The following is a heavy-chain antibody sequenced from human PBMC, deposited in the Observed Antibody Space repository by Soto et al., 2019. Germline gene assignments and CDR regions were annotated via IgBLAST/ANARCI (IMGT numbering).Heavy chain of an antibody. J-gene: IGHJ4*02. CDR1: GGTFSSYA. Sequence: QVQLVQSGAEVKKPGSSVKVSCKASGGTFSSYAISWVRQAPGQGLEWMGGIIPIFGTANYAQKFQGRVTITADESTSTAYMELSSLRSEDTAVYYCARGRGYCSGGSCYDAADPPFDYWGQGPLVTVSS. CDR2: IIPIFGTA. V-gene: IGHV1-69*01. D-gene: IGHD2-15*01. CDR3: ARGRGYCSGGSCYDAADPPFDY.